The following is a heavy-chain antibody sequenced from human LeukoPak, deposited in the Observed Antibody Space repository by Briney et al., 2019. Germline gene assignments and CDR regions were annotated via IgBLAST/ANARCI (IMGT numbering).Heavy chain of an antibody. Sequence: SETLSLTGTVSGGSISSYYWSWIRQPPGKGLEWIGYIYYSGSTNYNPSLKSRVTISVDTSKNQFSLKLSSETAADTAVYYCAREIPLSTTRSGWYDYWGQGTLVTVSS. J-gene: IGHJ4*02. CDR3: AREIPLSTTRSGWYDY. D-gene: IGHD6-19*01. V-gene: IGHV4-59*01. CDR1: GGSISSYY. CDR2: IYYSGST.